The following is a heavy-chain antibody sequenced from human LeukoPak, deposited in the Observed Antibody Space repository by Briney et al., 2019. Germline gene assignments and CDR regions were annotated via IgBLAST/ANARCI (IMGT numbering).Heavy chain of an antibody. CDR1: GYTFTDHF. J-gene: IGHJ4*02. Sequence: ASVKVSCKSSGYTFTDHFIHWVRQAPGQGLEWVGEINPYNGYTKYAWRLQGRVTMTRDTSISTAFMEVCRLTSDDTAVYYCARDYSLNDFDYWGQGTLVTVAS. CDR2: INPYNGYT. V-gene: IGHV1-2*02. D-gene: IGHD1-1*01. CDR3: ARDYSLNDFDY.